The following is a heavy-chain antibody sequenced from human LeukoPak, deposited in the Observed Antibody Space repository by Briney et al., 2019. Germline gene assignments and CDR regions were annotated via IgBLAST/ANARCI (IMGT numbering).Heavy chain of an antibody. CDR3: AKGLQYYYYYMDV. V-gene: IGHV3-23*01. J-gene: IGHJ6*03. Sequence: QTGGSLRLSCAASGFTFSSYAMSWVRQAPGKGLEWVSAISGSGGSTYYADSVKGRLTISRDNSKNTLYLQMNSLRAEDTAVYYCAKGLQYYYYYMDVWGKGTTVTVSS. CDR2: ISGSGGST. CDR1: GFTFSSYA.